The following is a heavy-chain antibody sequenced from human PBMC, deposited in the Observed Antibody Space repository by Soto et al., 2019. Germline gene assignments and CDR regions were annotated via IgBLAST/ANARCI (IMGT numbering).Heavy chain of an antibody. V-gene: IGHV4-4*07. CDR1: GGSISNYY. CDR2: VSSTGSS. CDR3: ARGVPAAGTDWFDP. J-gene: IGHJ5*02. D-gene: IGHD6-13*01. Sequence: PSETLSLTCTFSGGSISNYYWSWIRQSAEKRLEWIGRVSSTGSSYYNPSLKSRVTISVDTSKNQVSLNLTSVTAADTAVYYCARGVPAAGTDWFDPWGQGTLVTVSS.